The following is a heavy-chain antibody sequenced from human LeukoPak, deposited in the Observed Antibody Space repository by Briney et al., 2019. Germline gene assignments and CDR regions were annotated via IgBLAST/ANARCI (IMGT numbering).Heavy chain of an antibody. CDR2: IYYSGAI. J-gene: IGHJ2*01. D-gene: IGHD6-25*01. Sequence: SHSLSLTRTVAGGSISDYYWSSIPQPPGKGPECVGYIYYSGAINYKPSLKSRVTISVDTSKNQFSLRLSSVTAADTAVYYCARQGAAKWQRYIDLWGGGTLVSVSS. V-gene: IGHV4-59*07. CDR1: GGSISDYY. CDR3: ARQGAAKWQRYIDL.